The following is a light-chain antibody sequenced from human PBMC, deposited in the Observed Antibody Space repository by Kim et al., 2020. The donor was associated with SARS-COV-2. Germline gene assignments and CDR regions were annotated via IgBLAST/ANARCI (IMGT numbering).Light chain of an antibody. CDR1: SSDVGGYNY. CDR2: DVS. CDR3: SSYTSSGTVV. Sequence: QSALTQPASVSGSPGQSITLSCTGTSSDVGGYNYVSWYQQHPGKAPKLMIYDVSNRPSGVSNRFSGSKSGNTASLTISGLQAEDEADYYCSSYTSSGTVVFGGGTQLTVL. J-gene: IGLJ2*01. V-gene: IGLV2-14*03.